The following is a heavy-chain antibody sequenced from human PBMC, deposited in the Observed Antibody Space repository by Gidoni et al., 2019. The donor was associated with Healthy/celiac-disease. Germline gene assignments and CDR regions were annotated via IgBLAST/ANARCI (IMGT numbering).Heavy chain of an antibody. CDR3: ASRGRCSSTSCYTQRRYYYGMDV. J-gene: IGHJ6*02. V-gene: IGHV4-34*01. CDR2: INHSGST. D-gene: IGHD2-2*02. Sequence: QVQLQQWGAGLLKPSETLSLTCAVYGGSFSGYYWSWIRQPPGKGLEWIGEINHSGSTNYHPSLKSRVTISVDTSKNQFSLKLSSVTAADTAVYYCASRGRCSSTSCYTQRRYYYGMDVWGQGTTVTVSS. CDR1: GGSFSGYY.